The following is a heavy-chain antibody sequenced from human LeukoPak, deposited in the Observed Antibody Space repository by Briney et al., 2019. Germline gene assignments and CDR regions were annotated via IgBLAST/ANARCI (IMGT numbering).Heavy chain of an antibody. CDR1: GFTFSTYG. Sequence: PGGSLRLSCAASGFTFSTYGMHWVRQAPGKGLEWVAFIRNDGTIKYYADSVKGRFTISRDNSKNTLYLQMNSLRAEDTAVYYCAKSAWLGELGYFDYWGQGTLVTVSS. CDR2: IRNDGTIK. V-gene: IGHV3-30*02. CDR3: AKSAWLGELGYFDY. D-gene: IGHD3-10*01. J-gene: IGHJ4*02.